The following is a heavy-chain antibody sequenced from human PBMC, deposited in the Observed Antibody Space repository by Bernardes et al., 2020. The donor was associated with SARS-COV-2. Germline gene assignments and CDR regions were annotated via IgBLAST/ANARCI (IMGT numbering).Heavy chain of an antibody. D-gene: IGHD2-21*01. CDR3: ATEGLVVMDGYFAL. CDR1: GNTLSEFP. J-gene: IGHJ2*01. Sequence: ASMKVSCKVSGNTLSEFPMHWVRQTPGKGLEWMGGFDPELEKTIYSQKFQGRVTMTEDTSTDTAYLELRSLRHDDTAVYYCATEGLVVMDGYFALWGRGTLVSVSS. V-gene: IGHV1-24*01. CDR2: FDPELEKT.